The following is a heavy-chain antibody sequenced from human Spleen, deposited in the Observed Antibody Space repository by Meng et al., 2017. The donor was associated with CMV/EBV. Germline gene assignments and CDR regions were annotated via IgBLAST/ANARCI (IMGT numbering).Heavy chain of an antibody. CDR3: VRASSSGYGYFDY. CDR1: GLILSTSW. J-gene: IGHJ4*02. CDR2: INGDGSST. D-gene: IGHD6-13*01. V-gene: IGHV3-74*01. Sequence: GESLKISCAASGLILSTSWMHWVRQVPGKGLVWVSRINGDGSSTSYADSVKGRFTISRDNAKNTVYLQMNSLRAEDTAVYFCVRASSSGYGYFDYWGQGTTVTVSS.